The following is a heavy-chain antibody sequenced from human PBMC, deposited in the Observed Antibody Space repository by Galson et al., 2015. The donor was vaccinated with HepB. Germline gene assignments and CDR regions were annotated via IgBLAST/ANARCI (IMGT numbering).Heavy chain of an antibody. CDR2: IKTKTDGGTI. V-gene: IGHV3-15*01. D-gene: IGHD1-20*01. CDR1: GFTFTNAW. Sequence: SLRLSCAASGFTFTNAWMSWVRQGPGKGLEWVGRIKTKTDGGTIDYAAPVKGRFTISRDDSNNTLYLQMNSLKTEDTAVYYCTTVRYRYNWPMHDFWGQGTLVTVSS. J-gene: IGHJ4*02. CDR3: TTVRYRYNWPMHDF.